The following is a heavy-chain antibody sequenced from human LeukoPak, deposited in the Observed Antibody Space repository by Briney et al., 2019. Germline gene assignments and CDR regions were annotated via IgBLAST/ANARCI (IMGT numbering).Heavy chain of an antibody. Sequence: SETLSLTCTVSGGSMSGYFWSWIRQPPGKGLEWMGYIYYSGSTNYNPSLKSRVTISVDTSKNQFSLKLSSVTAADTAVYYCARSITSSWYGDFQHWGQGTLVTVSS. J-gene: IGHJ1*01. V-gene: IGHV4-59*01. D-gene: IGHD6-13*01. CDR3: ARSITSSWYGDFQH. CDR2: IYYSGST. CDR1: GGSMSGYF.